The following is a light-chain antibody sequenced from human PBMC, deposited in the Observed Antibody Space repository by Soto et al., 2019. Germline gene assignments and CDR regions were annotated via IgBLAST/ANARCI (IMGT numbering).Light chain of an antibody. CDR1: QSIGRW. CDR3: QQYNSYSWT. Sequence: DIQMTQSPSTLSASIGDRVTITCRASQSIGRWLAWYQQKPGKAPNLLIYDASSLQSGVPSRFSGSGSGTEFTLTISSLQPDDFATYSCQQYNSYSWTFGQGTKVEVQ. V-gene: IGKV1-5*01. J-gene: IGKJ1*01. CDR2: DAS.